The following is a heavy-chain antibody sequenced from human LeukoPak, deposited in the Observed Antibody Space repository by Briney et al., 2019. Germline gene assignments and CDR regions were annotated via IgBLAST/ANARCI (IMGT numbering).Heavy chain of an antibody. D-gene: IGHD3-3*01. CDR2: IIPIFGTA. Sequence: ASVKVSCKASGGTFSSYAISWVRQAPGQGLEWMGGIIPIFGTANYAQKFQGRVTITADESTSTAYMELSSLRSEDMAVYYCARLTIFGNDAFDIWGQGTMVTVSS. CDR1: GGTFSSYA. CDR3: ARLTIFGNDAFDI. J-gene: IGHJ3*02. V-gene: IGHV1-69*13.